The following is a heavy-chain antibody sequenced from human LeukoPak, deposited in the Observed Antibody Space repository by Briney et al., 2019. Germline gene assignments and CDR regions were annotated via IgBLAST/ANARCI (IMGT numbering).Heavy chain of an antibody. CDR3: ASTPSYHGMDV. CDR2: IIPIFGTA. Sequence: SVKVSCKASGYTFTTNDINLVRQATGQGLEWMGGIIPIFGTANYAQKFQVRVTITADKSMSTAYMELSSLRSEDTAAYYCASTPSYHGMDVWGKGTTVTVSS. J-gene: IGHJ6*04. V-gene: IGHV1-69*06. CDR1: GYTFTTND.